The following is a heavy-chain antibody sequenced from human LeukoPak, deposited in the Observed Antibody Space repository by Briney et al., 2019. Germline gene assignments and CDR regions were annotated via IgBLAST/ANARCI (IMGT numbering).Heavy chain of an antibody. J-gene: IGHJ4*02. CDR1: GFTFDDYA. CDR3: AKGPDYDILTPIDY. V-gene: IGHV3-9*03. CDR2: ISWDSGRR. Sequence: GGSLRLSCVGTGFTFDDYAMHWVRQAPGKGLEWVSGISWDSGRRGYADSVKGRFTISRDNAKTSLYLQMNSLRAEDMALYYCAKGPDYDILTPIDYWGQGTLVTVSS. D-gene: IGHD3-9*01.